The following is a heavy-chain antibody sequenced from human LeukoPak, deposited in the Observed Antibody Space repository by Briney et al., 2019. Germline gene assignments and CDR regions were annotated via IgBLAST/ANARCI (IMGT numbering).Heavy chain of an antibody. CDR2: IYTSGST. D-gene: IGHD4-17*01. Sequence: SETLSLTCTVSGGSISSGSYYWGWLRQPAGKGLEWIGRIYTSGSTNYNPSLKSRVTISVDTSKNQFSLKLSSVTAADTAVYYCAREREGPYGYLDYWGQGTLVTVSS. CDR3: AREREGPYGYLDY. J-gene: IGHJ4*02. CDR1: GGSISSGSYY. V-gene: IGHV4-61*02.